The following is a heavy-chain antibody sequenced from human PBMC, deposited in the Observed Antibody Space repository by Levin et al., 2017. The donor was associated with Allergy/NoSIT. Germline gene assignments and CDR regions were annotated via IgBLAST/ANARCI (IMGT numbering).Heavy chain of an antibody. CDR1: GYTFTGYY. D-gene: IGHD5-12*01. CDR2: INPNSGGT. Sequence: ASVKVSCKASGYTFTGYYMHWVRQAPGQGLEWMGWINPNSGGTNYAQKFQGRVTMSRDTSISTAYMELSRLRSDDTAVYYCASNAGYSGYDQGYYFDYWGQGTLVTVSS. J-gene: IGHJ4*02. CDR3: ASNAGYSGYDQGYYFDY. V-gene: IGHV1-2*02.